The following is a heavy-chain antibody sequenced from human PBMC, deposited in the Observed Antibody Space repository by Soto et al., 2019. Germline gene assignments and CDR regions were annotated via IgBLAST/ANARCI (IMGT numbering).Heavy chain of an antibody. D-gene: IGHD2-2*02. CDR3: ARFVRSCSGTTCYTRADV. CDR2: VFYKGNT. V-gene: IGHV4-59*01. Sequence: QVQLQESGPGLVKPSETLSLTCTVSGGSITGYYWTWIRQPPGKGLEWIGYVFYKGNTNYNPSLKSRVTISVDTSANQFSLRLSSVTAADTAVYYCARFVRSCSGTTCYTRADVWGQGTTVTVSS. J-gene: IGHJ6*02. CDR1: GGSITGYY.